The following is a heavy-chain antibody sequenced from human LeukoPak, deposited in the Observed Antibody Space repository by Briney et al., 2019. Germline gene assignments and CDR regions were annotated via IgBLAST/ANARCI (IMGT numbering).Heavy chain of an antibody. J-gene: IGHJ1*01. D-gene: IGHD1-14*01. CDR1: GFSFIGYG. Sequence: GGSLRLSCAASGFSFIGYGMSWVRQAPGKGLEWVSSISSGSGYIYYADSVKGRFTISRDNAQNALLLQMNALRVDDSAVYYCARDSGHTVTNEYFEHWGQGTLLTVSS. V-gene: IGHV3-21*04. CDR2: ISSGSGYI. CDR3: ARDSGHTVTNEYFEH.